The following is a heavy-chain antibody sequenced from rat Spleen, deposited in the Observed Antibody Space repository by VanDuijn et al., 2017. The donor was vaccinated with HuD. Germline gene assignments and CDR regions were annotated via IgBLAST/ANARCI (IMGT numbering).Heavy chain of an antibody. D-gene: IGHD1-9*01. CDR2: INYDSTST. V-gene: IGHV5-29*01. CDR1: GFTFSNYG. Sequence: EVQLVESGGGLVQPGRSLKLSCEASGFTFSNYGMAWVRQAPTKGLEWVATINYDSTSTHYRDSVKGRFTISRENAKSTLFLHMDSLGAEDTATYYCARKYSGYNSYYFDYWGQGVMVTVSS. CDR3: ARKYSGYNSYYFDY. J-gene: IGHJ2*01.